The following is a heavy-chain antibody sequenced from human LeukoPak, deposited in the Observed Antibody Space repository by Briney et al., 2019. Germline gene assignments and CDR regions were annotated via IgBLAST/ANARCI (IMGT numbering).Heavy chain of an antibody. J-gene: IGHJ4*02. D-gene: IGHD4-17*01. CDR2: IYYSGST. Sequence: PSETLSLTCTVSGGSTSSYYWSWIRQPPGKGPEWIGYIYYSGSTNYNPSLRSRVTISIDTSKKHFFLKLKSVTAADTAVYYCARGYGDFRVEGRYFHSWGQGTLVTVSS. V-gene: IGHV4-59*01. CDR1: GGSTSSYY. CDR3: ARGYGDFRVEGRYFHS.